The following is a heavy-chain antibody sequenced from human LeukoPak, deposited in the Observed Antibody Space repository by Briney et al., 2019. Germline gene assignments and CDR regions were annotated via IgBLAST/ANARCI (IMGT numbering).Heavy chain of an antibody. CDR3: ARSDDGYGYFDY. CDR1: GGTFSSYA. CDR2: IIPIFGTA. D-gene: IGHD5-12*01. V-gene: IGHV1-69*05. Sequence: SVKVSCKASGGTFSSYAISWVRQAPGQGLEWMGGIIPIFGTANYAQKFQGRVTITTDESTSTAYMELSSLRSEDAAVYYCARSDDGYGYFDYWGQGTLVTVSS. J-gene: IGHJ4*02.